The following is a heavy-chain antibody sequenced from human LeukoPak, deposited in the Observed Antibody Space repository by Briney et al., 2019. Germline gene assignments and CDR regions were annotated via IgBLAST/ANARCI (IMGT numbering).Heavy chain of an antibody. V-gene: IGHV3-66*01. J-gene: IGHJ4*02. CDR2: IYSGGST. CDR3: ARNYGDYSPYYFDY. CDR1: GFTVSSNY. D-gene: IGHD4-17*01. Sequence: GGSLRLSCAASGFTVSSNYMSWVRQAPGKGLEWVSVIYSGGSTYYADSVKGRFTISRDNSKNTLYLQMNSLRAEDTAVYYCARNYGDYSPYYFDYWGQGTLVTVSS.